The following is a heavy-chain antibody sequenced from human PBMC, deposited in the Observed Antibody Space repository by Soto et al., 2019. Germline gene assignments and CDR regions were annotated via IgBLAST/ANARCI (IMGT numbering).Heavy chain of an antibody. J-gene: IGHJ4*02. V-gene: IGHV4-31*03. CDR3: ARDSSGYLDY. CDR1: GGSISSGGYY. D-gene: IGHD3-22*01. CDR2: IYYSGST. Sequence: SETLSLTCTVSGGSISSGGYYWSWIRQHPGKGLEWIGYIYYSGSTYYNPSLKSRVTISVDTSKNQFSLKLSSVTAADTAVYYCARDSSGYLDYWGQGTQVTVSS.